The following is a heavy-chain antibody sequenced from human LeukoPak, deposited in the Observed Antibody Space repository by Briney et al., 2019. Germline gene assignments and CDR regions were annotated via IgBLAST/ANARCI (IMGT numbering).Heavy chain of an antibody. CDR1: GYTFTGYY. CDR2: IIPIFGTA. D-gene: IGHD2-15*01. Sequence: ASVKVSCKASGYTFTGYYMHWVRQAPGQGLEWMGGIIPIFGTANYAQKFQGRVTITADKSTSTAYMELSSLRSEDTAVYYCAREPDIVVVVAAKPDAFDIWGQGTMVTVSS. CDR3: AREPDIVVVVAAKPDAFDI. J-gene: IGHJ3*02. V-gene: IGHV1-69*06.